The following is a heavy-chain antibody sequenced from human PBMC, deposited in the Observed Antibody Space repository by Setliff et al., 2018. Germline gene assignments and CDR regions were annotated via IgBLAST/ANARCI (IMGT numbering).Heavy chain of an antibody. J-gene: IGHJ4*02. Sequence: SETLSLTCTVSGDSISRYYWSWIRQPPGKGLEWIGYIQNGGNTKYNPSLGSRISMSIDTSKNQFSLQLSSVSDGDTAVYYCARDQFSSGWYGPPESYFDCWGQGIQVTV. D-gene: IGHD6-19*01. V-gene: IGHV4-59*01. CDR1: GDSISRYY. CDR2: IQNGGNT. CDR3: ARDQFSSGWYGPPESYFDC.